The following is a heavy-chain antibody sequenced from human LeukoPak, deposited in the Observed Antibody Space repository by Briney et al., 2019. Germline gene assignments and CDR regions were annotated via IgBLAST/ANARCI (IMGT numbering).Heavy chain of an antibody. D-gene: IGHD2-21*01. Sequence: PGGSLRLSCAASGFTFSSFGMHWVRQAPGRGLEWVALIWHDGSNKYYADSVKGRFTISRDNSKNTLYLQMNSLRAEDTAVYYCAKAGGAQGGDGGANYFYYYMDVWGTGTTVTVSS. CDR2: IWHDGSNK. CDR3: AKAGGAQGGDGGANYFYYYMDV. CDR1: GFTFSSFG. V-gene: IGHV3-33*06. J-gene: IGHJ6*03.